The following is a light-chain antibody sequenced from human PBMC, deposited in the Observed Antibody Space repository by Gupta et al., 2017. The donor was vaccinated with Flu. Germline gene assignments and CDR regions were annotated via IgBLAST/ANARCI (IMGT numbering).Light chain of an antibody. V-gene: IGKV1-33*01. CDR2: DAS. Sequence: DIQMTQSPSSLSASVRDRVTITCQASQDISNNLNWYQQKPGKAPKLLIYDASNLETGVPARFGGSGSGTDFTVTISSLQPEDSATYYCQPYGNLPPTFGQGTRLEIK. CDR1: QDISNN. CDR3: QPYGNLPPT. J-gene: IGKJ5*01.